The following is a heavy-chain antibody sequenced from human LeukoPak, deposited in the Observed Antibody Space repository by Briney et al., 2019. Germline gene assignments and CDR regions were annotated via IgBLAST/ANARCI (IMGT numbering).Heavy chain of an antibody. D-gene: IGHD2-2*01. V-gene: IGHV3-23*01. CDR2: ISCSGGST. J-gene: IGHJ5*02. CDR1: GFTFSSYA. CDR3: AKDRCSSTTCHGPNWFDP. Sequence: GGSLRLSCAASGFTFSSYAMSWVRQAPGKGLEWVSAISCSGGSTYYADLVKRRFTISRAYSKNTLYLQMNSLRAEETAVYYCAKDRCSSTTCHGPNWFDPWGQGTLVTVSS.